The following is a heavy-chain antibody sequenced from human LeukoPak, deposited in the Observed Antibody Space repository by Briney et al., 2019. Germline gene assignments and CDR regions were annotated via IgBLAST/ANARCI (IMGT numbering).Heavy chain of an antibody. CDR2: IIPIFGTA. V-gene: IGHV1-69*13. D-gene: IGHD3-10*01. J-gene: IGHJ4*02. Sequence: GASVKVSCKASGYTFTSYYMHWVRQAPGQGLEWMGGIIPIFGTANYAQKFQGRVTITADESTSTAYMELSSLRSEDTAVYYCARVGEYSPGGYWGQGTLVTVSS. CDR1: GYTFTSYY. CDR3: ARVGEYSPGGY.